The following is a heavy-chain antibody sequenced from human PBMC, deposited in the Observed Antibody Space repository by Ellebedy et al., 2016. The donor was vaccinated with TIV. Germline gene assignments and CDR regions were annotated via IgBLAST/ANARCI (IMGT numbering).Heavy chain of an antibody. CDR2: ISSSSSYT. V-gene: IGHV3-11*05. Sequence: GESLKISXAASGFTFDDYAMHWIRQAPGKGLEWVSYISSSSSYTNYADSVKGRFTISRDNAKNSLYLQMNSLRAEDTAVYYCAREEAEYSGYGAAVEWFDPWGQGTLVTVSS. CDR1: GFTFDDYA. CDR3: AREEAEYSGYGAAVEWFDP. J-gene: IGHJ5*02. D-gene: IGHD5-12*01.